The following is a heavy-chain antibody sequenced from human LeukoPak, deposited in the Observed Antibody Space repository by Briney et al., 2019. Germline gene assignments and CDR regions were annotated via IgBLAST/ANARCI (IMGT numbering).Heavy chain of an antibody. CDR2: IYYSGST. V-gene: IGHV4-39*01. D-gene: IGHD1-26*01. CDR1: GGSISSSSYY. J-gene: IGHJ4*02. CDR3: ATILGGSYFRDY. Sequence: SETLSLTCTVSGGSISSSSYYWGWIRQPPGKGLEWIGSIYYSGSTYHNPSLKSRVTISVDTSKNQFSLKLSSVTAADTAVYYCATILGGSYFRDYWGQGTLVTVSS.